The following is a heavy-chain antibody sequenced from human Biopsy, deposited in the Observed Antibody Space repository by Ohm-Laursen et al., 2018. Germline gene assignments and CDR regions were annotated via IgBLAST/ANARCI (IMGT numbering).Heavy chain of an antibody. Sequence: SLRLSCTAPGFTFSDHNMHWVRQAPGKGLEWVAFIWSSATYKAYADSVKGRFTVSRVNSKNTVYLQMNSLSADDTAIYSCVKDGGQTAPYSFDVWGQGAMVTVSS. CDR1: GFTFSDHN. CDR3: VKDGGQTAPYSFDV. CDR2: IWSSATYK. V-gene: IGHV3-33*06. J-gene: IGHJ3*01. D-gene: IGHD3-16*01.